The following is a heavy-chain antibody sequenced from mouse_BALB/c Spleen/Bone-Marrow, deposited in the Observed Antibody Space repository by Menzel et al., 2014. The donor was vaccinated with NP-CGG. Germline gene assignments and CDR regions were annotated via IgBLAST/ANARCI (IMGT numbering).Heavy chain of an antibody. J-gene: IGHJ2*01. V-gene: IGHV7-1*02. CDR3: ARDGGYGRDN. CDR1: GFTFSDIY. D-gene: IGHD1-1*02. CDR2: SRSKPNDYTT. Sequence: EVKLMESGGGLVQPGGSLRLSCATSGFTFSDIYMEWVRQPPGKRLEWIATSRSKPNDYTTEYSSSVKGWFIVSRDTSQSILYLQMNALRPEDTAIYYCARDGGYGRDNWGQGTTLTVSS.